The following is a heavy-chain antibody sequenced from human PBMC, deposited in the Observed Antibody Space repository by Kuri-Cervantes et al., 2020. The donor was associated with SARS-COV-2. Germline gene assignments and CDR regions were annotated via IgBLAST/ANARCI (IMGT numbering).Heavy chain of an antibody. D-gene: IGHD3-3*01. CDR2: IGGSGGST. CDR3: AKDGGIFGVVILGYFDY. Sequence: GGSLRLSCAASGFTFSSYAMSWVRQAPGKGLEWVSAIGGSGGSTYCADSVKGRFTISRDNSKSTLYLQMNSLRAEDTAVYYCAKDGGIFGVVILGYFDYWGQGTLVTVSS. V-gene: IGHV3-23*01. J-gene: IGHJ4*02. CDR1: GFTFSSYA.